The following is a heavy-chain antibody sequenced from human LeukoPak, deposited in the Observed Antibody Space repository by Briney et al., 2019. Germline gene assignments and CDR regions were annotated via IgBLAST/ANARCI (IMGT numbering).Heavy chain of an antibody. CDR1: GFTLSNSW. Sequence: GGSLRPSCTASGFTLSNSWMIWVRQAPGKGLEWVANIRQDGSVKNYVDSVKGRFTISKDNAKNSLYLQMNSLRAEDTAVYYCARDQPNWAVAGSWGQGTLVTVSS. V-gene: IGHV3-7*05. CDR3: ARDQPNWAVAGS. CDR2: IRQDGSVK. D-gene: IGHD6-19*01. J-gene: IGHJ4*02.